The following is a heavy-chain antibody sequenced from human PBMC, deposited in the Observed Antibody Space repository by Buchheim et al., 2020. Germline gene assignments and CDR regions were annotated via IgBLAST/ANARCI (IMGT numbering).Heavy chain of an antibody. Sequence: EVQLVESGGGLVQPGGSLRLSCAASGFTFSSYSMNWVRQAPGKGLEWVSYISSSSSTIYYADSVKGRFTISRDNAKNSLYLQMNSLRAEDTAVYYCARGRAIAAAGSFYYYYMDVWGKGTT. V-gene: IGHV3-48*01. J-gene: IGHJ6*03. CDR3: ARGRAIAAAGSFYYYYMDV. CDR1: GFTFSSYS. D-gene: IGHD6-13*01. CDR2: ISSSSSTI.